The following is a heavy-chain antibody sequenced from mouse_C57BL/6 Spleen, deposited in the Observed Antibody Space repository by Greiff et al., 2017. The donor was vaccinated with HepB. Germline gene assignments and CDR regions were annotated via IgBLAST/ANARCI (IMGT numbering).Heavy chain of an antibody. CDR1: GFTFSSYA. CDR2: ISDGGSYT. J-gene: IGHJ1*03. D-gene: IGHD2-4*01. V-gene: IGHV5-4*01. CDR3: ARYYDYDGWYFDV. Sequence: EVQLVESGGGLVKPGGSLKLSCAASGFTFSSYAMSWVRQTPEKRLEWVATISDGGSYTYYPDNVKGRFTISRDNAKNNLYLQMSHLKSEDTAMYYWARYYDYDGWYFDVWGTGTTVTVSS.